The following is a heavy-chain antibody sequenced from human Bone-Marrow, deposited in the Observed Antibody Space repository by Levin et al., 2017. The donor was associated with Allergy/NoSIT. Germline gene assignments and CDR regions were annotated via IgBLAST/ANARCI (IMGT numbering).Heavy chain of an antibody. D-gene: IGHD6-19*01. J-gene: IGHJ4*02. Sequence: ESLKISCAVYGGSFSGYYWSWIRQPPGKGLEWIGEINHSGSTNYNPSLKSRVTISVDTSKNQFSLKLSSVTAADTAVYYCARGYSSGWYQGWGQGTLVTVSS. CDR2: INHSGST. CDR3: ARGYSSGWYQG. CDR1: GGSFSGYY. V-gene: IGHV4-34*01.